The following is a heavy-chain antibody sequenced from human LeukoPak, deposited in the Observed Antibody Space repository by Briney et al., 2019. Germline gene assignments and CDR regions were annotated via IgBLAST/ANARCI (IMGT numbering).Heavy chain of an antibody. CDR3: AREAGTSADY. D-gene: IGHD3-10*01. Sequence: PPETLSLTCTVSGGSISSYYWSWIRQPPGKGLEWIGYIYYSGSTNYNPSLKSRVTISVDTSKSQFSLKLSSVTAADTAVYYCAREAGTSADYWGQGTLVTVSS. CDR1: GGSISSYY. J-gene: IGHJ4*02. CDR2: IYYSGST. V-gene: IGHV4-59*12.